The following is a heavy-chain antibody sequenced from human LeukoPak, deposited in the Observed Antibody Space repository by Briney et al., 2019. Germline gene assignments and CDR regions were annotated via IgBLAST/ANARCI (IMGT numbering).Heavy chain of an antibody. CDR3: ARSGYYYGFDY. CDR2: INFNSGDT. V-gene: IGHV1-2*02. Sequence: GASVKVSCKASGYTFTGYYLHWVRQAPGQGLGWMGWINFNSGDTNYAQKFQGRVTMTRDTSISTAYMELSRLRSDDTAVYYCARSGYYYGFDYWGQGTLVTVSS. D-gene: IGHD3-22*01. CDR1: GYTFTGYY. J-gene: IGHJ4*02.